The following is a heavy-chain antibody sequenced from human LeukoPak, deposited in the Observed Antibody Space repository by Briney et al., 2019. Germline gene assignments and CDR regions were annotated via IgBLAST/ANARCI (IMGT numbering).Heavy chain of an antibody. V-gene: IGHV3-33*06. J-gene: IGHJ4*02. Sequence: GSLRLSCAASGFTFSSYGMHWVLQAPGKGLEWVAVIWYDGSNKYYADSVKGRFTISRDNSKNTLYLQMNSLRGEDTAVYYCAKLGRYQLPLDHFWGQGTLVTVS. D-gene: IGHD2-2*01. CDR1: GFTFSSYG. CDR2: IWYDGSNK. CDR3: AKLGRYQLPLDHF.